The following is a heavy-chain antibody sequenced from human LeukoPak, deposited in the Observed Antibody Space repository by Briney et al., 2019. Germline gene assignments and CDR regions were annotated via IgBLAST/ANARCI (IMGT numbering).Heavy chain of an antibody. V-gene: IGHV1-69*13. J-gene: IGHJ5*02. D-gene: IGHD3-22*01. CDR2: IIPIFGTA. Sequence: SVKVSCKASGGTFSSHAISWVRQAPGQGLEWMGGIIPIFGTANYAQKFQGRVTITADESTSTAYMELSSLRSEDTAVYYCARAAPPQWYYDSSGYFNWFDPWGQGTLVTVSS. CDR3: ARAAPPQWYYDSSGYFNWFDP. CDR1: GGTFSSHA.